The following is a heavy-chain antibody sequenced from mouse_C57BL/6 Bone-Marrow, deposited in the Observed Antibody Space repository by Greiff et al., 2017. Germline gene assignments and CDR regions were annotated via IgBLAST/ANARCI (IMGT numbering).Heavy chain of an antibody. J-gene: IGHJ3*01. CDR3: ARVNDDGYYAGFAY. Sequence: VKLQQSGPELVKPGASVKISCKASGYAFSSSWMNWVKQRPGKGLEWIGRIYPGDGDTNYNGKFKGKATLTADKSSSTAYMQLSSLTSEDSAVYFCARVNDDGYYAGFAYWGQGTLVTVSA. D-gene: IGHD2-3*01. CDR2: IYPGDGDT. CDR1: GYAFSSSW. V-gene: IGHV1-82*01.